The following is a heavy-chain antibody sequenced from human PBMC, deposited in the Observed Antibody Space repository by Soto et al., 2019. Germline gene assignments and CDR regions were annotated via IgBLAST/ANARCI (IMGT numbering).Heavy chain of an antibody. Sequence: PSETLSLTCTVSGGYISSGGYYWSWIRQHPGKGLEWIGYIYYSGSTYYNPSLKSRVTISVDTSKNQFSLKLSSVTAADTAVYYCARDNQQQLEGAFDIWGQGTMVTVSS. J-gene: IGHJ3*02. CDR1: GGYISSGGYY. V-gene: IGHV4-31*03. CDR3: ARDNQQQLEGAFDI. CDR2: IYYSGST. D-gene: IGHD6-13*01.